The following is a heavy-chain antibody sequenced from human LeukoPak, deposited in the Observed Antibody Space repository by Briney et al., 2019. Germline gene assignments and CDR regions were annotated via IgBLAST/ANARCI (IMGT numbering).Heavy chain of an antibody. D-gene: IGHD4-17*01. CDR2: IIPIFGTA. V-gene: IGHV1-69*05. J-gene: IGHJ4*02. Sequence: SVKVSCKASGGTFTSYAISWVRQAPGQGLEWMGGIIPIFGTANHAQKFQGRVTITTDESTSTAYMELSNLKIEDTAVYYSARDSNGAYGFDYWGQGTLVTVSS. CDR1: GGTFTSYA. CDR3: ARDSNGAYGFDY.